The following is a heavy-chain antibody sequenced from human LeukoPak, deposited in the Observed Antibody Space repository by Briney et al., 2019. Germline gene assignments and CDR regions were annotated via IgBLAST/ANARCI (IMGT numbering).Heavy chain of an antibody. J-gene: IGHJ4*02. Sequence: GGSLRLSCAASGFTFSSYAMSWVRQAPGKGLEWVSVITSNGDNTYYADSVKGRFTISRDNSKNTLFLQINSLRAEDTAVYYCAREILAPGKTHDYWGQGTLVTVSS. CDR2: ITSNGDNT. CDR3: AREILAPGKTHDY. CDR1: GFTFSSYA. V-gene: IGHV3-23*01.